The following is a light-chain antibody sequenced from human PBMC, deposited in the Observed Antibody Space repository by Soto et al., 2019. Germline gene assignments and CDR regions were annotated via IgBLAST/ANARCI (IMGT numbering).Light chain of an antibody. V-gene: IGKV1-5*01. J-gene: IGKJ1*01. Sequence: DIQMTQSPSTLSTSVGDRVTITCRATQSISSWLAWYQQKPGKAPKLLIYDASSLKSGVPSRFSGSGSGAEFTLTISSLQPDDVATYYCQQYNSYSWTFGQGTKVDVK. CDR1: QSISSW. CDR2: DAS. CDR3: QQYNSYSWT.